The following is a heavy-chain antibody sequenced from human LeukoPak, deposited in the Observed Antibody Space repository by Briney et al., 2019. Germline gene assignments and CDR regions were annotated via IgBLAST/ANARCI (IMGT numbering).Heavy chain of an antibody. D-gene: IGHD3-22*01. CDR2: ISIAGST. V-gene: IGHV3-66*01. Sequence: GGSLRLSCAASGFTVSSKYMSWVRQAPGKGLEWVSLISIAGSTNYAGSVKGRFTISRDNSKNTLYLQMNSLRAEDTAVYYCAKVGSTYYYDIGWGQGTLVTVSS. CDR3: AKVGSTYYYDIG. CDR1: GFTVSSKY. J-gene: IGHJ4*02.